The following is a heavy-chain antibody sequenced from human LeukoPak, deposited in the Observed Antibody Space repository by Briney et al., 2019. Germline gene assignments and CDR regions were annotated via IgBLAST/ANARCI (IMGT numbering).Heavy chain of an antibody. Sequence: RPSETLSLTCAVYGGSFSGYYWSWIRQPPGKGLEWIGEINHSGSTNYNPSLKSRVTISVDTSKNQFSLKLSSVTAADTAVYYCARCSLWFGELSCVYWGQGTLVTVSS. CDR1: GGSFSGYY. D-gene: IGHD3-10*01. J-gene: IGHJ4*02. V-gene: IGHV4-34*01. CDR2: INHSGST. CDR3: ARCSLWFGELSCVY.